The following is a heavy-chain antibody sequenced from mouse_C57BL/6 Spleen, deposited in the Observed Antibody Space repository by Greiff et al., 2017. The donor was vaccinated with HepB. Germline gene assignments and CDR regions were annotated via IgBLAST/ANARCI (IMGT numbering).Heavy chain of an antibody. CDR3: ARQRHYSNYGDY. J-gene: IGHJ2*01. D-gene: IGHD2-5*01. CDR1: GYTFTSYW. V-gene: IGHV1-55*01. CDR2: IYPGSGST. Sequence: QVHVKQPGAELVKPGASVKMSCKASGYTFTSYWITWVKQRPGQGLEWIGDIYPGSGSTNYNEKFKSKATLTVDTSSSTAYMQLSSLTSEDSAVYYCARQRHYSNYGDYWGQGTTRTVSS.